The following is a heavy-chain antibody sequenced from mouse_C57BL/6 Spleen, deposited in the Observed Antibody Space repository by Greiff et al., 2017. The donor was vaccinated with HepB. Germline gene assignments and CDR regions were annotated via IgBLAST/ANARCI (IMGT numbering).Heavy chain of an antibody. V-gene: IGHV1-69*01. CDR1: GYTFTSYW. D-gene: IGHD2-2*01. Sequence: QVQLKQPGAELVMPGASVKLSCKASGYTFTSYWMHWVKQRPGQGLEWIGEIDPSDSYTNYNQKFKGKSTLTVDKSSSTAYMQLSSLTSEDSAVYYCARGMVTSWFAYWGQGTLVTVSA. CDR3: ARGMVTSWFAY. J-gene: IGHJ3*01. CDR2: IDPSDSYT.